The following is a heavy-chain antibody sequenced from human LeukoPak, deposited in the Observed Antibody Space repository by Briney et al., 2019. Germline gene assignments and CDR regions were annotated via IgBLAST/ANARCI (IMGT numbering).Heavy chain of an antibody. CDR3: ARNDYGDYRLYYFDY. CDR2: INPNSGGT. D-gene: IGHD4-17*01. CDR1: GYTFTGYY. V-gene: IGHV1-2*02. J-gene: IGHJ4*02. Sequence: GESLKISCKGSGYTFTGYYMHWVRQAPGQGLEWMGWINPNSGGTNYAQKFQGRVTMTRDTSISTAYMELSRLRSDDTAVYYCARNDYGDYRLYYFDYWGQGTLVTVSS.